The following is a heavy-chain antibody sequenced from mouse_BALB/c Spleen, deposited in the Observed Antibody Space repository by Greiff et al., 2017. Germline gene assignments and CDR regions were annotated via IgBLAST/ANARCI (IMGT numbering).Heavy chain of an antibody. CDR3: AREVRVSYWYFDV. J-gene: IGHJ1*01. CDR2: IDPANGNT. D-gene: IGHD2-14*01. CDR1: GFNIKDTY. V-gene: IGHV14-3*02. Sequence: EAQLQQSGAELVKPGASVKLSCTASGFNIKDTYMHWVKQRPEQGLEWIGRIDPANGNTKYDPKFQGKATITADTSSNTAYLQLSSLTSEDTAVYYCAREVRVSYWYFDVWGAGTTVTVSS.